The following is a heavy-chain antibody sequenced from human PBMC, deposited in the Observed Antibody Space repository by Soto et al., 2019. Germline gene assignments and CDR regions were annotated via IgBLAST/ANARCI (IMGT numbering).Heavy chain of an antibody. CDR2: LSTFNGNT. V-gene: IGHV1-18*01. CDR1: GYTFTSYG. D-gene: IGHD2-15*01. Sequence: QVQLVQSGAEVRKPGASVKVSCKASGYTFTSYGISWVRQAPGQGLEWMGWLSTFNGNTNYAQKLQGSETKTTYASTSTAYTKLRRLRSDDTAVYYCARAQCSGGSCYWVDYWGQGTLVTVSS. J-gene: IGHJ4*02. CDR3: ARAQCSGGSCYWVDY.